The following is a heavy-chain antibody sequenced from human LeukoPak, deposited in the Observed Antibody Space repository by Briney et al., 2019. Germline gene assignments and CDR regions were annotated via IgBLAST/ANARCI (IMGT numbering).Heavy chain of an antibody. CDR3: ARVYQGSWFDY. CDR2: IYSGGST. D-gene: IGHD6-13*01. Sequence: GGSLRLSCAASGFTVSSNYVSWVRQAPGKGLEWVSVIYSGGSTYYADSVKGRFTISRDNSKNTLYLQMNSLRAEDTAVYYCARVYQGSWFDYWGQGTLVTVSS. V-gene: IGHV3-53*01. J-gene: IGHJ4*02. CDR1: GFTVSSNY.